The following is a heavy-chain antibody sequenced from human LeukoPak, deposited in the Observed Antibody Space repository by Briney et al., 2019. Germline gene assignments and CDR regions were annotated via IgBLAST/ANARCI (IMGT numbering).Heavy chain of an antibody. J-gene: IGHJ3*01. CDR1: GFTFRSCE. V-gene: IGHV3-48*03. CDR2: ISNCGSII. Sequence: GGPLRLSCAASGFTFRSCELSWVRQAPAKGLEWVSYISNCGSIIYYTDSVKGRFTISRDSAKNSLYLQMNSLRAEDTAVYYCARHDYHSNSEAFDVWGQGTMVTVS. CDR3: ARHDYHSNSEAFDV. D-gene: IGHD4-23*01.